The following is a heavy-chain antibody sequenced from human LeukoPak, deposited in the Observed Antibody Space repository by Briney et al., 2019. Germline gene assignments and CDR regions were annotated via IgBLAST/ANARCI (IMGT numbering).Heavy chain of an antibody. CDR3: ARQGGIAAAVDY. CDR2: IYSGDSYT. Sequence: GESLKISCKGSGYSFTSYWIGWVRQMPGKGLEWMGIIYSGDSYTRYSPSFQGPVPISPDKSIRTAYFQWNSLKASDPAMYSCARQGGIAAAVDYWGQGALATVSS. V-gene: IGHV5-51*01. CDR1: GYSFTSYW. D-gene: IGHD6-13*01. J-gene: IGHJ4*02.